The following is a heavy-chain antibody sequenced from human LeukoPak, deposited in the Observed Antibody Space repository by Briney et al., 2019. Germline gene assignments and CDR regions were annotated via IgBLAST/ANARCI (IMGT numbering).Heavy chain of an antibody. D-gene: IGHD3-16*02. J-gene: IGHJ4*02. CDR3: ARDGRSRGLSHVNFDY. CDR1: GFPFSSYE. CDR2: ISSSGVTK. V-gene: IGHV3-48*03. Sequence: GGSLRLSCAASGFPFSSYEMNWVRQAPGKGLEWVSYISSSGVTKYYAVSVKGRFTMSRDNAKNSLHLQLNSLRAEDTAVYYCARDGRSRGLSHVNFDYWGQGILVTVSS.